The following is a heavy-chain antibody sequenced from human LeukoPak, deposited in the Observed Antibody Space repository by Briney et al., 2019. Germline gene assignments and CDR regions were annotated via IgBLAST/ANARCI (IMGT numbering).Heavy chain of an antibody. J-gene: IGHJ6*03. CDR1: GAAMSSYY. D-gene: IGHD2-15*01. CDR2: IYYSGST. CDR3: ARANSGCTGGSCYLYYMDA. Sequence: SETLSLTCTVSGAAMSSYYWSWIRQPPGKGLEWIGYIYYSGSTNYNPSLKSRVTISVDTSKNQFSLKLTSVTAADTAVYYCARANSGCTGGSCYLYYMDAWGKGTTVTVSS. V-gene: IGHV4-59*01.